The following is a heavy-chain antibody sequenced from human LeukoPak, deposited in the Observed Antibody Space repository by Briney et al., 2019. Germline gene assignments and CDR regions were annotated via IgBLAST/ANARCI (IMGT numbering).Heavy chain of an antibody. D-gene: IGHD4-23*01. V-gene: IGHV3-11*05. CDR3: ARDSDGGNYY. CDR2: ISSSSSYT. CDR1: GFTFSDYY. J-gene: IGHJ4*02. Sequence: KSGGSLRLSCAASGFTFSDYYMSWIRHAPGKGLEWVSYISSSSSYTNYADSVKGRFTISRDNAKNSLYLQTNSLRAEDTAVYYCARDSDGGNYYWGQGTLVTVSS.